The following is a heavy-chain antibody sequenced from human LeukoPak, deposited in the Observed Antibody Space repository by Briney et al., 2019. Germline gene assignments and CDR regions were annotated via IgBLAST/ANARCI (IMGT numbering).Heavy chain of an antibody. CDR2: INHSGST. CDR1: GGSSSGYY. CDR3: ARDPPYGDYEGLDWFDP. V-gene: IGHV4-34*01. Sequence: PSETLSLTCAVYGGSSSGYYWSWIRQPPGKGLEWIGEINHSGSTNYNPSLKSRVTISVDTSKNQFSLKLSSVTAADTAVYYCARDPPYGDYEGLDWFDPWGQGTLVTVSS. J-gene: IGHJ5*02. D-gene: IGHD4-17*01.